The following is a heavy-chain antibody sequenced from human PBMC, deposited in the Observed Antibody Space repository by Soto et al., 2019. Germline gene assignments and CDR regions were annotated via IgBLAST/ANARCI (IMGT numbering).Heavy chain of an antibody. D-gene: IGHD2-2*01. V-gene: IGHV4-31*03. CDR2: IYYSVST. CDR1: GGSISSGGYY. J-gene: IGHJ3*02. CDR3: ARSRDIVVVPAAIPKNAFDI. Sequence: SETLSLTCTVSGGSISSGGYYWSWIRQHPGKGLEWIGYIYYSVSTYYNPSLKSRVTISVDTSKNQFSLKLSSVTAADTAVYYCARSRDIVVVPAAIPKNAFDIWGQGTMVTVSS.